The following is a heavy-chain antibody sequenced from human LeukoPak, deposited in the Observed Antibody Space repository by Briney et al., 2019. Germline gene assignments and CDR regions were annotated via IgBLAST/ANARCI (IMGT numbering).Heavy chain of an antibody. CDR1: GGSISSGAYS. CDR3: ARGRIAARLGVYYYYMDV. Sequence: SETLSLTCAVSGGSISSGAYSWSWIRQPPGKGLEWIGYIYYSGSTNYSPSLKSRVTISLDTSKNQFSLKLSSVTAADTAVCYCARGRIAARLGVYYYYMDVWGKGTTVTVSS. D-gene: IGHD6-6*01. CDR2: IYYSGST. J-gene: IGHJ6*03. V-gene: IGHV4-61*08.